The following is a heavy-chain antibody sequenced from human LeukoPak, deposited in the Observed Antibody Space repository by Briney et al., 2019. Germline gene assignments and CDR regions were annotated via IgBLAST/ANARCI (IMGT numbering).Heavy chain of an antibody. D-gene: IGHD3-22*01. J-gene: IGHJ5*02. CDR2: IDSRRNI. Sequence: SETLSLTCTVSYESISSSSHYWGWIRRPPGKGLEWIGSIDSRRNIHSNPSLDSRATISVDTSKNQFSLKLSSVTPADTAVYYCARTKYYFDSSDYFFFDPWGQGSLVTVSS. CDR3: ARTKYYFDSSDYFFFDP. CDR1: YESISSSSHY. V-gene: IGHV4-39*01.